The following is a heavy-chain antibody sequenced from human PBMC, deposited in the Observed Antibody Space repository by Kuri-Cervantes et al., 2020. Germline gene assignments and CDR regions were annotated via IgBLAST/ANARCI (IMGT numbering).Heavy chain of an antibody. CDR3: AKGFHDFWSGYSHGAFDY. CDR1: GFTFSDYY. J-gene: IGHJ4*02. V-gene: IGHV3-11*04. Sequence: GESLKISCAASGFTFSDYYMSWIRQAPGKGLEWVSYISSSGSTIYYADSVKGRFTISRDNAKNSLYLQMNSLRAEDTAVYYCAKGFHDFWSGYSHGAFDYWGQGTLVTVSS. CDR2: ISSSGSTI. D-gene: IGHD3-3*01.